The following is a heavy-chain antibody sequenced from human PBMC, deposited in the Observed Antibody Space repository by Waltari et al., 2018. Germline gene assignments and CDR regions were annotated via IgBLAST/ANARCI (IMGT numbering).Heavy chain of an antibody. CDR1: GFTFSSYS. CDR3: ARAPDGMDV. Sequence: EVQLVESGGGLVQPGGSLRLSCAASGFTFSSYSMNWVRQAPGKGLEWVSYISSSSSTIYYADSVKGRFTISRDNAKNSLYLQMNSLRADDTAVYYCARAPDGMDVWGQGTTVTVSS. V-gene: IGHV3-48*01. J-gene: IGHJ6*02. CDR2: ISSSSSTI.